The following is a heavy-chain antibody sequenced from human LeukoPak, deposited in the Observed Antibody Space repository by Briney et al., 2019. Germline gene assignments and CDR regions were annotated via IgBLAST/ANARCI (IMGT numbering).Heavy chain of an antibody. CDR2: FYYSGST. Sequence: SETLSLTCTVSGGSISSGGYYWSWIRQHPGKGLEWIGYFYYSGSTYYNPSLKSRVTISVDTSKNQFSLKLSSVTAADTAVYYCARFLGPNPLFDIWGQGTMVTVSS. D-gene: IGHD2/OR15-2a*01. J-gene: IGHJ3*02. CDR1: GGSISSGGYY. V-gene: IGHV4-31*03. CDR3: ARFLGPNPLFDI.